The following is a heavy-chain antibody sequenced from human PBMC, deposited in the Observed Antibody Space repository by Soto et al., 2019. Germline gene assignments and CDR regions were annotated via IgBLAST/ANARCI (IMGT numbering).Heavy chain of an antibody. CDR2: LYYHGST. V-gene: IGHV4-39*01. Sequence: QLHLEESGPGLVKPSETLSLTCTVSGGSISSGSYYWGWIRQPPGKVPEWIGSLYYHGSTYYNPSLKSPLTLSVDTSTNQFSLKLPSATAADTAVFYSARHDDVWSGDSWFDPWGQGTLVTVSS. CDR3: ARHDDVWSGDSWFDP. J-gene: IGHJ5*02. D-gene: IGHD3-3*01. CDR1: GGSISSGSYY.